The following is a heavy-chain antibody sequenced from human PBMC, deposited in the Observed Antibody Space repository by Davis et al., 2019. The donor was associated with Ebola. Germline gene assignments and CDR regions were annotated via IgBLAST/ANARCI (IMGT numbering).Heavy chain of an antibody. CDR1: GYSFTSYW. D-gene: IGHD6-13*01. J-gene: IGHJ5*02. CDR3: ARQGGYSSSRGWFDP. CDR2: IYPGDSDT. Sequence: PGGSLRLSCKGSGYSFTSYWIGWVRQMPGKGLEWMGIIYPGDSDTRYSPSFQGQVTISADKSISTAYLQWSSLKASDTAMYYCARQGGYSSSRGWFDPWGQGTLVTVSS. V-gene: IGHV5-51*01.